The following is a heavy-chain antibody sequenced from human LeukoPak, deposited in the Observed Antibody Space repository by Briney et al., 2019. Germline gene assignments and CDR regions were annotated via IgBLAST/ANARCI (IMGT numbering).Heavy chain of an antibody. CDR1: GGSFSGYY. J-gene: IGHJ1*01. CDR2: INHSGST. V-gene: IGHV4-34*01. D-gene: IGHD2-15*01. Sequence: SETLSLTCAVYGGSFSGYYWSWIRQPPGKGLEWIGEINHSGSTNYNPSLKSRVTISVDTSKNQFSLKLSSLTAADTAVYYCARVGRIFRTHDEYFQHWGQGTLVTVFS. CDR3: ARVGRIFRTHDEYFQH.